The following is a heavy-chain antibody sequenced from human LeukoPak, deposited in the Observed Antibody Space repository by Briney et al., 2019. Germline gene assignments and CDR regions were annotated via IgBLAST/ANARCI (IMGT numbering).Heavy chain of an antibody. Sequence: GGSLRLSCAASGFTFSSYAMSWVRQAPGKGLEWVSAISGSGGSTYYADSVKGRFTISRDNSKNTLYLQMNSLRAEDTAVYYGAKAFWERDTMIVVVITTPIFDYWGQGTLVTVSS. CDR1: GFTFSSYA. J-gene: IGHJ4*02. V-gene: IGHV3-23*01. D-gene: IGHD3-22*01. CDR2: ISGSGGST. CDR3: AKAFWERDTMIVVVITTPIFDY.